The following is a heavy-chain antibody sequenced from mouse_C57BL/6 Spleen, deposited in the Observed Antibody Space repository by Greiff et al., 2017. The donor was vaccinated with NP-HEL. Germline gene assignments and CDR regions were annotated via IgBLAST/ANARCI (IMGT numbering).Heavy chain of an antibody. D-gene: IGHD1-1*01. CDR2: INPNNGGT. V-gene: IGHV1-22*01. CDR3: ARFPNYYGSSPYAMDY. CDR1: GYTFTDYN. J-gene: IGHJ4*01. Sequence: VQLQQSGPELVKPGASVKMSCKASGYTFTDYNMHWVKQSNGKSLEWIGYINPNNGGTSYNQKFKGKATLTVNKSSSTAYMELRSLTSEDSAVYYCARFPNYYGSSPYAMDYWGQGTSVTVSS.